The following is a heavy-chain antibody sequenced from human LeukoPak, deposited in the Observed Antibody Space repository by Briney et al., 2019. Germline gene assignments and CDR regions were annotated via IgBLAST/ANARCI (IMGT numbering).Heavy chain of an antibody. D-gene: IGHD3-22*01. CDR2: IYYSGST. V-gene: IGHV4-59*12. CDR1: GGSISSYY. CDR3: ARSCGYYDSSGYYRGPYFDY. J-gene: IGHJ4*02. Sequence: SETLSLTCTVSGGSISSYYWSWIRQPPGKGLEWIGYIYYSGSTNYNPSLKSRVTISVDTSKNQFSLKLSSVTAADTAVYYCARSCGYYDSSGYYRGPYFDYWGQGTLVTVSS.